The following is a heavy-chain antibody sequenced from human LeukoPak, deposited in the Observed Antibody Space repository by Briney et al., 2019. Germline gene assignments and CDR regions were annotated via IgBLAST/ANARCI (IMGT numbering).Heavy chain of an antibody. CDR3: ARQPNWFDP. CDR1: GGSISSYY. J-gene: IGHJ5*02. CDR2: ISYSGST. V-gene: IGHV4-59*08. Sequence: SETLSLTCTVSGGSISSYYWSWIRQPPGKGLEWIGYISYSGSTNYNPSLKSRVIISVDTSKNQFSLKLSSVTAADTAVYYCARQPNWFDPWGQGTLVTVSS.